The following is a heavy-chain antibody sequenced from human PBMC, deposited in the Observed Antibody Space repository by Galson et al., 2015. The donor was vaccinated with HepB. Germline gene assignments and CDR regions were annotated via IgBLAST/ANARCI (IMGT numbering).Heavy chain of an antibody. CDR1: GFTFSSYA. D-gene: IGHD5-18*01. CDR3: ARDVDTAMVPSLWYYGMDV. J-gene: IGHJ6*02. Sequence: SLRLSCAASGFTFSSYAMHWVRQAPGKGLEYVSAISSNGGSTYYADSVKGRFTISRDNSKNTLYLQMNSLRSEDTAVYYCARDVDTAMVPSLWYYGMDVWGQGTTVTVSS. V-gene: IGHV3-64*04. CDR2: ISSNGGST.